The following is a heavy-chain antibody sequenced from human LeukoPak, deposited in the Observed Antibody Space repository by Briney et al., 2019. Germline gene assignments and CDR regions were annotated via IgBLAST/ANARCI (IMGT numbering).Heavy chain of an antibody. Sequence: GGSLRLSCAASGFTLSSHWMSWVRQAPGKGLEWVANINQDGSAKYYVDSVKGRFTVSRDNARNSMYLQMNSLRAEDTAVYYCARWDIRGTAHQLDYWGQGTLVTVSS. CDR2: INQDGSAK. V-gene: IGHV3-7*01. D-gene: IGHD5-12*01. CDR3: ARWDIRGTAHQLDY. CDR1: GFTLSSHW. J-gene: IGHJ4*02.